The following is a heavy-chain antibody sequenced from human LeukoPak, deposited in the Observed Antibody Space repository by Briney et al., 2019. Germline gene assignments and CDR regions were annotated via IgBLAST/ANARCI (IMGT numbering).Heavy chain of an antibody. V-gene: IGHV3-48*04. CDR3: ARDNGDYEGLY. CDR1: GFTFSSYW. J-gene: IGHJ4*02. Sequence: GGSLRLSCAASGFTFSSYWMSWVRQAPGKGLEWVSYISSSGSTIYYADSVKGRFTISRDNAKNSLYLQMNSLRAEDTAVYYCARDNGDYEGLYWGQGTLVTVSS. D-gene: IGHD4-17*01. CDR2: ISSSGSTI.